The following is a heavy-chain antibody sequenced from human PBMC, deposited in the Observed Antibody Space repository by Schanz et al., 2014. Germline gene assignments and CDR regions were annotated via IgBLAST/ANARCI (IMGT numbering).Heavy chain of an antibody. CDR2: INGGGETT. CDR1: GFTFSSYW. V-gene: IGHV3-48*04. Sequence: VQLVESGGGLVQPGGSLRLSCAASGFTFSSYWMSWVRQAPGKGLEWVSYINGGGETTYYADSVRGRFTISRDNAKNSLFLQMNSLRAEDTAKYYCARGNYGMDVWGQGTTVTVSS. J-gene: IGHJ6*02. CDR3: ARGNYGMDV.